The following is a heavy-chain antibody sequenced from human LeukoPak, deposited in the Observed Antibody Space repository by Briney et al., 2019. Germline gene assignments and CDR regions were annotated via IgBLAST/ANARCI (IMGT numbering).Heavy chain of an antibody. CDR2: IYYSGST. J-gene: IGHJ5*02. V-gene: IGHV4-39*07. CDR3: ARVGGRLWSGNWFDP. Sequence: TFSSYAMSWVRQPPGKGLEWIGSIYYSGSTYYNPSLKSRVTISVDTSKNQFSLKLSSVTAADTAVYYCARVGGRLWSGNWFDPWGQGTLVTVSS. CDR1: TFSSYA. D-gene: IGHD4-23*01.